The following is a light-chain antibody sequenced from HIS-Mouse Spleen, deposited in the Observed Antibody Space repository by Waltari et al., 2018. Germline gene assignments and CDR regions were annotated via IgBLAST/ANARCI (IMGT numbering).Light chain of an antibody. J-gene: IGLJ2*01. CDR2: EDT. V-gene: IGLV3-10*01. CDR3: YSTDSSGNHRV. CDR1: ALPTNY. Sequence: SYELTQPPSVSVSPGQTARITCPGAALPTNYAYWYQQNSVQAPVLVIYEDTKRPSWIPVRFSGSSSGTMATLTISGAQVEDEADYYCYSTDSSGNHRVFGGGTKLTVL.